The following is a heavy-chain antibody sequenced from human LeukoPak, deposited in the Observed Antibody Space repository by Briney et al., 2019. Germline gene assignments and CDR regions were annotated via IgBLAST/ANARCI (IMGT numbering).Heavy chain of an antibody. CDR2: ISGSGGST. D-gene: IGHD2-2*01. CDR3: AQDIVVVPAAADAFDF. V-gene: IGHV3-23*01. CDR1: GFTFSSYA. J-gene: IGHJ3*01. Sequence: PGGSLRLSCAASGFTFSSYAMSWVRQAPGKGLEWVSAISGSGGSTYYADSVKGRFTISRDNSKNTLYLQMNSLRAEDTAVYYCAQDIVVVPAAADAFDFWGQGTMVTVSS.